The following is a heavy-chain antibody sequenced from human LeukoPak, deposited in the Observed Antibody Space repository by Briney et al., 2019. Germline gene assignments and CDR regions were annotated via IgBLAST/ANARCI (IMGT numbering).Heavy chain of an antibody. CDR3: ASRALFDS. CDR1: GFTFSSYE. CDR2: ISSSGRTT. Sequence: PGGSLRLSCAASGFTFSSYEMNWVRQAPGKGLEWVSYISSSGRTTYYVDSVKGRFTISRDNAKNSLYLQMNSLRAEDTAVYYCASRALFDSWGQGTLVTVSS. V-gene: IGHV3-48*03. J-gene: IGHJ4*02.